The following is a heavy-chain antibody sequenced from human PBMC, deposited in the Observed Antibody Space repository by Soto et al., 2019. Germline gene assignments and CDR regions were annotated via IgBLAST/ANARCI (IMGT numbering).Heavy chain of an antibody. CDR1: GDTFSGYA. V-gene: IGHV1-69*13. CDR2: IIPIFGIA. CDR3: SRPLPTHNWKDIGAFDI. Sequence: LVKVSCKASGDTFSGYAISCVRQAPGQGLEWMGGIIPIFGIANYAQKYHGRVTITADESTGTAYMELSSLRSEDTAVYYVSRPLPTHNWKDIGAFDIWGQGTMVTVS. J-gene: IGHJ3*02. D-gene: IGHD1-1*01.